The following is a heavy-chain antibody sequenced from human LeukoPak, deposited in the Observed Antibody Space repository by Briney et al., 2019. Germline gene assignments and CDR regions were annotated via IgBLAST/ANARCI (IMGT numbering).Heavy chain of an antibody. CDR1: GGSISSGSYY. V-gene: IGHV4-39*01. D-gene: IGHD1-1*01. CDR3: VRSVGMSGTNAFDI. J-gene: IGHJ3*02. Sequence: SETLSLTCTVSGGSISSGSYYWGWIRQPPGKGLEWIGNIYYTGTTYYNPSLKSRVTISVDTSKTQFSLKPNSVTATDTAIYYCVRSVGMSGTNAFDIWGQGTMVTVSS. CDR2: IYYTGTT.